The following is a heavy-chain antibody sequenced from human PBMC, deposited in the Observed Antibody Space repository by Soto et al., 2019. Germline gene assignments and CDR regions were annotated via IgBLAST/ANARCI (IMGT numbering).Heavy chain of an antibody. J-gene: IGHJ4*02. Sequence: QVHLQQWGAGLLKPSETLSLTCAVYGGSFIGYYWSWIRQPPGKGLEWIGEINHSGSTNYNPSLKSRVTISEDTSKSQFSLKLSSVTAADTAVYYCAATYYDFWSGYKILYYFDFWGQGTLVTVSS. D-gene: IGHD3-3*01. CDR2: INHSGST. CDR3: AATYYDFWSGYKILYYFDF. V-gene: IGHV4-34*01. CDR1: GGSFIGYY.